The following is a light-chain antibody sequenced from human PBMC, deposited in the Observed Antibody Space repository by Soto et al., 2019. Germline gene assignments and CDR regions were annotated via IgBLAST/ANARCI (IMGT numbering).Light chain of an antibody. J-gene: IGKJ1*01. CDR2: DAT. V-gene: IGKV3-11*01. CDR3: QQRSDWPST. Sequence: EIVLTQSPATVSLSPGERATLSCRASQSISYYLAWYQQKPGQAPRLLIYDATNRATGIPGRFRGSGSGTDFTLTISSLEPEDFAVYYCQQRSDWPSTFGRGTKVEV. CDR1: QSISYY.